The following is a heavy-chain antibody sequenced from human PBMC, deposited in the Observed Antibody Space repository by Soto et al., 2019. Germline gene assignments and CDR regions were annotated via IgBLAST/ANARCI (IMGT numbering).Heavy chain of an antibody. J-gene: IGHJ3*02. CDR3: ARGPRAFDI. Sequence: QTLSLTCAISGYSVSSNSAAWNLIRQSPSRGLEWLGRTYYRSKWYNDYAVSVKSRITINPDTSKNQFSLQLNSVTPEDTAVYYCARGPRAFDIWGQGTMVTVSS. CDR2: TYYRSKWYN. CDR1: GYSVSSNSAA. V-gene: IGHV6-1*01.